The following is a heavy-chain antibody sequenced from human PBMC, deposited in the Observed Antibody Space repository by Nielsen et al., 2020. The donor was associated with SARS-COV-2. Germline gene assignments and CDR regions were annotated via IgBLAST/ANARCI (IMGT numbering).Heavy chain of an antibody. D-gene: IGHD3-22*01. CDR3: ARDLGYDSSGYYPGDY. J-gene: IGHJ4*02. Sequence: GGSPRLSCAASGFTFSSYSMNWVRQAPGKGLEWVSSISSSSSYIYYADSVKGRFTISRDNAKNSLYLQMNSLRAEDTAVYYCARDLGYDSSGYYPGDYWGQGTLVTVSS. V-gene: IGHV3-21*01. CDR2: ISSSSSYI. CDR1: GFTFSSYS.